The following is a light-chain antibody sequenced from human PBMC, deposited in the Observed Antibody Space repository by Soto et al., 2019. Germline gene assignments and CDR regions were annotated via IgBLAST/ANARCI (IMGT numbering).Light chain of an antibody. Sequence: EIVLTQSPGTLSLSPGERATLSCRASQSVPSDWLAWYRHKPGQAPRLLIYGASSRATGVPDRVSGSGSGTDFTLTINRLEPEDFAVYYCHQRSNWPPFTFGGGTKVEI. CDR2: GAS. V-gene: IGKV3D-20*02. J-gene: IGKJ4*01. CDR3: HQRSNWPPFT. CDR1: QSVPSDW.